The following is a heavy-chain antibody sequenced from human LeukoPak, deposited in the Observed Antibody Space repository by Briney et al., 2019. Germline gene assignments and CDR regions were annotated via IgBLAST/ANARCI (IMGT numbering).Heavy chain of an antibody. D-gene: IGHD2/OR15-2a*01. CDR2: FHPSSGGA. J-gene: IGHJ4*02. V-gene: IGHV1-2*02. Sequence: APVKVSCKSSAYTFSDYYVHWVRQAPGQGLEWMGWFHPSSGGAGYAQKFQGRVIMTICTSISTAYMQLTRLTSDDTAAYYCAINRIQGNPFVYWGQGTLVTVSS. CDR1: AYTFSDYY. CDR3: AINRIQGNPFVY.